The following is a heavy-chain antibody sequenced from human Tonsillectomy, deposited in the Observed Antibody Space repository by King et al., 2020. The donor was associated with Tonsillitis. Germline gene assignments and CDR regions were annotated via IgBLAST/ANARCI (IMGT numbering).Heavy chain of an antibody. CDR2: IRFDGSKQ. CDR3: AKAHSDYHDSSGYYYAFDI. CDR1: GFIFSDYS. Sequence: VQLVESGGGVVQPGGSLRLSCAAAGFIFSDYSMHCVRQAPGKGLEWVAFIRFDGSKQMYADSVKGRFTISRDNTKNTLYVQMSSLSADDTAIYYCAKAHSDYHDSSGYYYAFDIWGQGTAVTVSS. V-gene: IGHV3-30*02. D-gene: IGHD3-22*01. J-gene: IGHJ3*02.